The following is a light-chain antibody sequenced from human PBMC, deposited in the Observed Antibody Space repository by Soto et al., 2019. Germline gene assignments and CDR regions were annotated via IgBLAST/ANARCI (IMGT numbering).Light chain of an antibody. J-gene: IGLJ2*01. V-gene: IGLV1-40*01. CDR2: VNS. CDR1: SSNIGAGYD. Sequence: QSVLTQPPSVSGAPGQRVTISCTGSSSNIGAGYDVHWYQQLPGTAPKLLIYVNSNRPSGVPDRFSGSKSDTSASQAITGLQAEDEADYYCQSYDSSLSAVVFGGGTKLAVL. CDR3: QSYDSSLSAVV.